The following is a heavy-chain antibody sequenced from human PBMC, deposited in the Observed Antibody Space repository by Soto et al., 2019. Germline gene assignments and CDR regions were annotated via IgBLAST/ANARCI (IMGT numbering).Heavy chain of an antibody. CDR1: GFSLSPGGLG. D-gene: IGHD2-21*02. J-gene: IGHJ6*04. CDR3: IHSRCGGVCLEAYSCDNCYSMDG. V-gene: IGHV2-5*02. CDR2: IYWDNDK. Sequence: QITLKESGPTLVKPTQTLTMTCTFSGFSLSPGGLGVGWIRQPPGKALEWLALIYWDNDKRYSPSMMSRLTIIKVTTRNIVVLTLTNMDPVKASTYYSIHSRCGGVCLEAYSCDNCYSMDGWGKGNTVTDSA.